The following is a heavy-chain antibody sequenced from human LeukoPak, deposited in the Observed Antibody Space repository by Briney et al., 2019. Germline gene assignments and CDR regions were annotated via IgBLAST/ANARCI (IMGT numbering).Heavy chain of an antibody. J-gene: IGHJ4*02. CDR2: IYSGGST. CDR3: ARYSGYYDILTGYQPPYYFDY. V-gene: IGHV3-53*01. CDR1: GFTVSSNY. D-gene: IGHD3-9*01. Sequence: GGSVRLSCAASGFTVSSNYMSWVRQAPGKGLEWVSVIYSGGSTYYADSVKGRFTISRDNSKNTLYLQMNSLRAEDTAVYYCARYSGYYDILTGYQPPYYFDYWGQGTLVTVSS.